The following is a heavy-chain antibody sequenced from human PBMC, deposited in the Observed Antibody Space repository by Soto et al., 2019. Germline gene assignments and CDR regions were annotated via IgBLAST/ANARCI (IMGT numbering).Heavy chain of an antibody. Sequence: ASVKVSCKASGYTFTSYGMSWGRQAPGQGLEWMGWISAYNGNTNYAQKLQGRVTMTTDTSTSTAYMELRSLRPDDTAVYYCARVLPDALSIAARPIWFDPWGQGTLVTVSS. V-gene: IGHV1-18*04. CDR1: GYTFTSYG. CDR2: ISAYNGNT. J-gene: IGHJ5*02. CDR3: ARVLPDALSIAARPIWFDP. D-gene: IGHD6-6*01.